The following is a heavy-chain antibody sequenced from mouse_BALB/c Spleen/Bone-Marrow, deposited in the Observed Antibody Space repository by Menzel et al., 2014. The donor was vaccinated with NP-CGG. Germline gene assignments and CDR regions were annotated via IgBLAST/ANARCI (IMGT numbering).Heavy chain of an antibody. Sequence: QVQLQQSGAELVRPGTPVKVSCKASGYAFTDYLMEWLKQRPGQGLEWIGVINPGSGSTNYNEKFKDKATQTADKSSSTAYMQLSSLTSDDSAVYFCARYDGYFDYWGQGTILTVSS. V-gene: IGHV1-54*01. CDR2: INPGSGST. J-gene: IGHJ2*01. D-gene: IGHD2-3*01. CDR3: ARYDGYFDY. CDR1: GYAFTDYL.